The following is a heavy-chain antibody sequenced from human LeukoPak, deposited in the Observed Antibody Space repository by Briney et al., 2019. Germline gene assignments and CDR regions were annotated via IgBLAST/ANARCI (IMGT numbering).Heavy chain of an antibody. V-gene: IGHV1-18*01. J-gene: IGHJ6*02. CDR2: ISAYNGNT. CDR3: ARDRYCSSTSRYYYYYYGMDV. CDR1: GYTFTSYG. Sequence: ASVKVSCKASGYTFTSYGISWVRQAPGQGLEWMGWISAYNGNTNYAQKLQGRVTMTTDTSTSTAYMELRSLRSDDTAVYYCARDRYCSSTSRYYYYYYGMDVWGQGTTVTVSS. D-gene: IGHD2-2*01.